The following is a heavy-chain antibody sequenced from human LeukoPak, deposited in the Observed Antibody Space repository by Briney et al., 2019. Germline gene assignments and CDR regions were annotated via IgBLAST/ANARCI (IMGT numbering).Heavy chain of an antibody. CDR1: GGSISSYY. CDR2: IYTSEST. CDR3: ARQKWEQQGRDYYFNGLDV. V-gene: IGHV4-4*07. J-gene: IGHJ6*02. Sequence: SETLSLTCTVSGGSISSYYWSWIRQPAGKGLEWIGRIYTSESTNYNPSLKSRVTMSVDTSKNQFSLKLTSVTAADTAVYYCARQKWEQQGRDYYFNGLDVWGPGTTVIVSS. D-gene: IGHD1/OR15-1a*01.